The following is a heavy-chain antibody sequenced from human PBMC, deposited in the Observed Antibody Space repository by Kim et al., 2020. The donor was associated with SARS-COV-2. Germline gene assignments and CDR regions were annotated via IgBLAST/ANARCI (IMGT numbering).Heavy chain of an antibody. Sequence: ASVKVSCKASGYTFTSYAMHWVRQAPGQRLEWMGWINAGNGNTKYSQKFQGRVTITRDTSASTAYMELSSLRSEDTAVYYCARGGAVTSSFDYWGQGTLVTVSS. CDR1: GYTFTSYA. CDR3: ARGGAVTSSFDY. D-gene: IGHD4-17*01. CDR2: INAGNGNT. J-gene: IGHJ4*02. V-gene: IGHV1-3*01.